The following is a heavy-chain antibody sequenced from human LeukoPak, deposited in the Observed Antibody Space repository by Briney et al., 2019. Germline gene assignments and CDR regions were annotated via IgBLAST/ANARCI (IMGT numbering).Heavy chain of an antibody. J-gene: IGHJ6*02. CDR2: ISWNSGSI. CDR1: GFIFDDYA. V-gene: IGHV3-9*01. Sequence: GGSLRLSCAASGFIFDDYAMHWVRQAPGKGLEWVSGISWNSGSIGYADSVKGRFTISRDNAKNSLYLQMNSLRAEDTALYYCAKDLEAAAGTKSYYGMDVWGQGTTVTVSS. D-gene: IGHD6-13*01. CDR3: AKDLEAAAGTKSYYGMDV.